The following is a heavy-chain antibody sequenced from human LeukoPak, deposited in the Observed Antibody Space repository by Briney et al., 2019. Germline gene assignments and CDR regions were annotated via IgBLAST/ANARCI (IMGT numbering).Heavy chain of an antibody. CDR2: IYYSGST. Sequence: SETLSLTCTVSGGSMSNNYWSWIRQRPGKGLEWIGYIYYSGSTNYNPSLKSRVTISVDTSKNQFSLRLSSMTAADTAVYYCAKVGDYYGSGKYSNFDYWGQGTLVTVSS. V-gene: IGHV4-59*01. CDR1: GGSMSNNY. D-gene: IGHD3-10*01. CDR3: AKVGDYYGSGKYSNFDY. J-gene: IGHJ4*02.